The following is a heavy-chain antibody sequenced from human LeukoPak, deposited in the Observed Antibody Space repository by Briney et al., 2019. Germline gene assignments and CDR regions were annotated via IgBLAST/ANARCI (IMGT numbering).Heavy chain of an antibody. CDR2: IRSKAYGGTT. D-gene: IGHD3-9*01. Sequence: GGSLRLSCTASGFTFGDYAMSWVRQAPGKGLEGVGFIRSKAYGGTTEYAGSVKGRFTISRDHTTSIAYLQMNSLKTEDTAVYYCTRDLPSLLRYFDWSHGGPDYFDYWGQGTLVTVSS. CDR3: TRDLPSLLRYFDWSHGGPDYFDY. V-gene: IGHV3-49*04. J-gene: IGHJ4*02. CDR1: GFTFGDYA.